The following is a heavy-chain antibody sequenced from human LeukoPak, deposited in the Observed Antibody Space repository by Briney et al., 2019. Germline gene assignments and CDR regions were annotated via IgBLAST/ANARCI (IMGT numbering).Heavy chain of an antibody. V-gene: IGHV3-23*01. J-gene: IGHJ5*02. Sequence: GGSLRLSCVASGFTFTSDAMNWVRQAPGKGLEWVSSTVSRGTTQYADSVKGRFTVSRDTSKNTLYLQMNSLRADDTAVYYCAKCSTSAYTTGWCNWIDPWGRGTLVTVSS. D-gene: IGHD6-19*01. CDR2: TVSRGTT. CDR1: GFTFTSDA. CDR3: AKCSTSAYTTGWCNWIDP.